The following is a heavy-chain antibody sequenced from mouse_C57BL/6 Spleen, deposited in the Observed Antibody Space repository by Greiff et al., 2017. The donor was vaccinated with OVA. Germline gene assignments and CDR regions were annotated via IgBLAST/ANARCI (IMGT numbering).Heavy chain of an antibody. V-gene: IGHV1-76*01. CDR1: GYTFTDYY. CDR2: IYPGSGNT. CDR3: ARHYDSTLYFDY. D-gene: IGHD2-4*01. J-gene: IGHJ2*01. Sequence: VQLQQSGAELVRPGASVKLSCKASGYTFTDYYINWVKQRPGQGLEWIARIYPGSGNTYYNEKFKGKATLTAEKSSSTAYMQLSSLTSEDSAVYFCARHYDSTLYFDYWGQGTTLTVSS.